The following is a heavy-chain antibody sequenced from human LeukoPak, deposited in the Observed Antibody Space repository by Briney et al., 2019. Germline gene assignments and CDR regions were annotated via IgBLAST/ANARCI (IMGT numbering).Heavy chain of an antibody. Sequence: PGGSLRLSCAASGFTFSSYGMHWVRQAPGKGLEWVSVIWYDGSNKYYADSVKGRFTISRDNSKNTLYLQMNSLRAEDTAVYYCARKQVGTSGTFDYWGQGTLVTVSS. CDR3: ARKQVGTSGTFDY. V-gene: IGHV3-33*01. D-gene: IGHD3-10*01. CDR1: GFTFSSYG. J-gene: IGHJ4*02. CDR2: IWYDGSNK.